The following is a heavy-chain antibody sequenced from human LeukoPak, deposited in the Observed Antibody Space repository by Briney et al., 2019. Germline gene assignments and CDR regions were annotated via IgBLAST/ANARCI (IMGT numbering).Heavy chain of an antibody. D-gene: IGHD1-14*01. V-gene: IGHV3-21*01. CDR2: ISSSSSYI. J-gene: IGHJ6*03. Sequence: GGSLRLSCAASGFTFSSYSMNWVRQATGKGLEWVSSISSSSSYIYYADSVKGRFTISRDNAKNSLYLQMNSLRAEDTAVYYCARSPAGANYYLDVWGKGTTVTISS. CDR3: ARSPAGANYYLDV. CDR1: GFTFSSYS.